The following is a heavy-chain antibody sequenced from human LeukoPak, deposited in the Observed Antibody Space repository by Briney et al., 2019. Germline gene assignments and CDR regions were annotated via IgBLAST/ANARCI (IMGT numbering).Heavy chain of an antibody. CDR3: ARKDGDW. CDR2: IYHSGST. D-gene: IGHD3-9*01. CDR1: GYSISSGYY. V-gene: IGHV4-38-2*02. Sequence: SETLSLTCTVSGYSISSGYYWGWIRQPPGKGLEWIGSIYHSGSTYYNPSLKSRVTISVDTSKNQFSLKLSSVTAADTAVYYCARKDGDWWGQGTLVTVSS. J-gene: IGHJ4*02.